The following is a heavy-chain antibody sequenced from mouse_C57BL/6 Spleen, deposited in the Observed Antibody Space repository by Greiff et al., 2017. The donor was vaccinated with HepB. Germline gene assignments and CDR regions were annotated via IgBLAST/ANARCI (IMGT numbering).Heavy chain of an antibody. CDR1: GFSFNTYA. D-gene: IGHD4-1*01. Sequence: DVKLVESGGGLVQPKGSLKLSCAASGFSFNTYAMNWVRQAPGKGLEWVARIRSKSNNYATYYADSVKDRFTISRDDSESMLYLQMNNLKTEDTAMYYCVRAGTGYFDYWGQGTTLTVSS. V-gene: IGHV10-1*01. CDR2: IRSKSNNYAT. CDR3: VRAGTGYFDY. J-gene: IGHJ2*01.